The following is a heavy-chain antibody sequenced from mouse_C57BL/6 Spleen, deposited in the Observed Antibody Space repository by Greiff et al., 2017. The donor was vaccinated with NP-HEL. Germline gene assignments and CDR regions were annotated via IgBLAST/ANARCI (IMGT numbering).Heavy chain of an antibody. J-gene: IGHJ4*01. CDR3: AGYYGKGYYAMDY. D-gene: IGHD2-1*01. V-gene: IGHV1-7*01. CDR2: INPSSGYT. Sequence: QVQLKESGAELAKPGASVKLSCKASGYTFTSYWMHWVKQRPGQGLEWIGYINPSSGYTKYNQKFKDKATLTADKSSSTAYMQLSSLTYEDSAVYYCAGYYGKGYYAMDYWGQGTSVTVSS. CDR1: GYTFTSYW.